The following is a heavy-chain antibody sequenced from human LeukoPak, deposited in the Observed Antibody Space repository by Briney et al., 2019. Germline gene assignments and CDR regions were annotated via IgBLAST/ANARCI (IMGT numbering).Heavy chain of an antibody. CDR1: GYTFSAYY. D-gene: IGHD2-15*01. Sequence: ASVKVSCKASGYTFSAYYMHWVRQAPGQGLEWMGWINPDSGVTNYAQKFQGRVTMTRDTSISTAYMELGRLRSDDTAVYYCVRDRYCTGGYCYGGAVDPWGQGTLVTVSS. V-gene: IGHV1-2*02. J-gene: IGHJ5*02. CDR3: VRDRYCTGGYCYGGAVDP. CDR2: INPDSGVT.